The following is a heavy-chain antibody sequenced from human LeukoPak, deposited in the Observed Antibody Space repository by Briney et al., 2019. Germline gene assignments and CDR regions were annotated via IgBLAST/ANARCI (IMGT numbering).Heavy chain of an antibody. V-gene: IGHV4-31*03. CDR3: ALYYYDSSGYYFDY. Sequence: PSETLSLTCTVSGGSISSGGYYWSWIRQHPGKGLEWIGYIYYSGSTYYNPSLKGRVTISVDTSKNQFSLKLSSVTAADTAVYYCALYYYDSSGYYFDYWGQGTLVTVSS. D-gene: IGHD3-22*01. CDR2: IYYSGST. CDR1: GGSISSGGYY. J-gene: IGHJ4*02.